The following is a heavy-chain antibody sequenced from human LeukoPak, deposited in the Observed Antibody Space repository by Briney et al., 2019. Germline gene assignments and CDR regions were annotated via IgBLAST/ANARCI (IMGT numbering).Heavy chain of an antibody. J-gene: IGHJ4*02. D-gene: IGHD3-22*01. Sequence: GGSLRLSCSASGFTFSNAWISWVRQAPAKGQEWVGRHTNKTDGGKTDYAAPAKSRFTISRDESKNTLYLQMNSLNSENTGVYYCTTEDSSGYGHYFDYWGQGTLVTVSS. CDR3: TTEDSSGYGHYFDY. V-gene: IGHV3-15*01. CDR1: GFTFSNAW. CDR2: HTNKTDGGKT.